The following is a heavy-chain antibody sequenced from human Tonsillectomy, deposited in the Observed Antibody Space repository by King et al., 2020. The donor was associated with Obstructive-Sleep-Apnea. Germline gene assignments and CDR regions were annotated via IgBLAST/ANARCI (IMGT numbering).Heavy chain of an antibody. CDR1: GYTFTSYG. CDR3: ARGRYYDSSGYYHFDY. D-gene: IGHD3-22*01. CDR2: IGAYNGNT. V-gene: IGHV1-18*04. Sequence: QLVQSGAEVKKPGASVKVSCKASGYTFTSYGIIWGRQAPGQGLEWMEGIGAYNGNTTYDQKLQGRVTMTTDTSTSTAYMELRSLRSDDTAVYYCARGRYYDSSGYYHFDYWGQGTLVTVSS. J-gene: IGHJ4*02.